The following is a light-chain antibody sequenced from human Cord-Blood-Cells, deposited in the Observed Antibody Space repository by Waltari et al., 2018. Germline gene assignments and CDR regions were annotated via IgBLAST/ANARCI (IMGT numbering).Light chain of an antibody. J-gene: IGKJ2*01. CDR1: QSVSSSY. V-gene: IGKV3-20*01. CDR3: QQYGRSPTLKEYT. Sequence: EIVLTQSPGTLSLSPGVRATLSYRASQSVSSSYLAWYQEQPGQAPRPLIYGASSRATGIPDRFSGSGSGTDFTLTISRLEPEEFAVYYCQQYGRSPTLKEYTFGQGTKLEIK. CDR2: GAS.